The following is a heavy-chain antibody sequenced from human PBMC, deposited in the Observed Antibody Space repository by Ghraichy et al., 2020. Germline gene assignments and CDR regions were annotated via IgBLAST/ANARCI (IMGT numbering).Heavy chain of an antibody. Sequence: SETLSLTCVVYGGSFSGYYWSWIRQPPGKGLEWIGEINHSGSTNYNPSLKSRVTISVDTSKNQFSLKLSSVTAADTAVYYCAITMVREPDMDVWGKGTTVTVSS. CDR3: AITMVREPDMDV. CDR2: INHSGST. D-gene: IGHD3-10*01. J-gene: IGHJ6*03. V-gene: IGHV4-34*01. CDR1: GGSFSGYY.